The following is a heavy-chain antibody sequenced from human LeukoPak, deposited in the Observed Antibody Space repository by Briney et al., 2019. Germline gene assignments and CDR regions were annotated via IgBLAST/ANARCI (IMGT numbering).Heavy chain of an antibody. D-gene: IGHD3-3*01. Sequence: GGSLRLSCAASGFTFSSYAMSWVRQAPGKGLEWVSAISGSGGSTYYADSVKGRFTISRDNSKNTLYLQMNSLRAEDTAVYYCAKDRSPYDFWSRDAFDIWGQGTMVTVSS. CDR1: GFTFSSYA. CDR2: ISGSGGST. V-gene: IGHV3-23*01. J-gene: IGHJ3*02. CDR3: AKDRSPYDFWSRDAFDI.